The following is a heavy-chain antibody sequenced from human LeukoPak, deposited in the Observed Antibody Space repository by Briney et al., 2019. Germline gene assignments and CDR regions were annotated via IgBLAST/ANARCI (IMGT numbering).Heavy chain of an antibody. D-gene: IGHD2-2*01. CDR1: GFTFTSYA. V-gene: IGHV3-23*01. Sequence: PGGSLRLSCAASGFTFTSYAMSWVRQAPGKGLEWVSTISDSSDRTYYADSVKGRFTISRDNSKNTLYLQMNSLRAEDTAVYSCALCRLSFYGMDVWGQGTTVTVSS. CDR2: ISDSSDRT. CDR3: ALCRLSFYGMDV. J-gene: IGHJ6*02.